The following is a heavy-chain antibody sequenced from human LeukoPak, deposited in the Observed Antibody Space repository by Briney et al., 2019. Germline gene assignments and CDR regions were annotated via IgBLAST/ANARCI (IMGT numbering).Heavy chain of an antibody. V-gene: IGHV3-23*01. CDR3: ARTGIDLLWFGELGYFDY. CDR2: TSTSGGSA. Sequence: GGSLRLSCAASGFTFSNNAMSWVRQAPGKGLEWVSATSTSGGSAYYADSVKGRFTISRDNSKNTLYLQMNSLRAEDTAVYYCARTGIDLLWFGELGYFDYWGQGTLVTVSS. J-gene: IGHJ4*02. CDR1: GFTFSNNA. D-gene: IGHD3-10*01.